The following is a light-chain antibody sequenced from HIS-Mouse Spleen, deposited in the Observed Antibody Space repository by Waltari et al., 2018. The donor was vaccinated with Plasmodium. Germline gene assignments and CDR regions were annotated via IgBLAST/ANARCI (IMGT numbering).Light chain of an antibody. CDR3: YSTDSSGNHRV. V-gene: IGLV3-10*01. J-gene: IGLJ3*02. CDR1: ALPQKY. Sequence: SFELTHPPSVSVSPGQPARLTGSGDALPQKYAFLYQQKSGQAPVLVIYEDSKRPSGIPERFSGSSSGTMATLTISGAQVEDEADYYCYSTDSSGNHRVFGGGTKLTVL. CDR2: EDS.